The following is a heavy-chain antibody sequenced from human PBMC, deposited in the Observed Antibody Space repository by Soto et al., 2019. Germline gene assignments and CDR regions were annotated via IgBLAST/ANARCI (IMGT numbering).Heavy chain of an antibody. CDR3: AKDQSYGPGDY. Sequence: PGGSLRLSCAASGSTFSSYGMHWVRQAPGKGLEWVAVISYDGSNKYYADSVKGRFTISRDNSKNTLYLQMNSLRAEDTAVYYCAKDQSYGPGDYWGQGTLVTVSS. J-gene: IGHJ4*02. D-gene: IGHD1-1*01. CDR2: ISYDGSNK. V-gene: IGHV3-30*18. CDR1: GSTFSSYG.